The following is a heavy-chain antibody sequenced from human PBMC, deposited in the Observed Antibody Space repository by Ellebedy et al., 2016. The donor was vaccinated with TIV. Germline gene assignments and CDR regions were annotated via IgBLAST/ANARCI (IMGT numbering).Heavy chain of an antibody. CDR3: ARDRRGQYGDYFDN. CDR1: GYSFSSYG. CDR2: ISHNGNT. Sequence: ASVKVSCXASGYSFSSYGLSWVRQAPGQGLEWMGWISHNGNTNYVQNFLGRVSMTTDTSASTAYLEMRSLRSDDTAVYYCARDRRGQYGDYFDNWGQGTLISVSS. V-gene: IGHV1-18*01. J-gene: IGHJ4*02. D-gene: IGHD4-17*01.